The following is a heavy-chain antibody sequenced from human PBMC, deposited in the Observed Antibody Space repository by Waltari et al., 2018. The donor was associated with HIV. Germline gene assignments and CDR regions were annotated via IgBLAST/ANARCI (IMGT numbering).Heavy chain of an antibody. CDR2: IYSGGTT. J-gene: IGHJ2*01. Sequence: EVRLVESGGGLIQTGGSLGLSCAGSWFQVSRTYISWVRQSPGKGLEWVSVIYSGGTTYYTDSVKGRFNISRDNSKNTLYLQMNSLRVEDTAVYYCARDPGRYFDRWGRGTLVTVSS. CDR1: WFQVSRTY. CDR3: ARDPGRYFDR. V-gene: IGHV3-53*01.